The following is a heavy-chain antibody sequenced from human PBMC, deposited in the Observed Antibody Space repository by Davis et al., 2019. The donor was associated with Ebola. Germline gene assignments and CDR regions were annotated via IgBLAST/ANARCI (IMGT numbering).Heavy chain of an antibody. J-gene: IGHJ4*02. D-gene: IGHD3-22*01. CDR3: ARGPYSKGTYYNDY. V-gene: IGHV3-33*01. Sequence: GESLKISCVASGFNFNSNGMHWVRQAPGKGLEWVATILNDGIHKFYADSVKGRFTISRDNSKNTLFLQMNSLRAEDTAVYFCARGPYSKGTYYNDYWGQGTLVTVSS. CDR2: ILNDGIHK. CDR1: GFNFNSNG.